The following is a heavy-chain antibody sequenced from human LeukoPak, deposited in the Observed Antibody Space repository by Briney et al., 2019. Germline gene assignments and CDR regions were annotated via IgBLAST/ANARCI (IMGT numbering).Heavy chain of an antibody. CDR2: IYYSGST. Sequence: SETLSLTCTVSGGSISSYYWSWIRQPPGKGLEWIGYIYYSGSTYYNPSLKSRVTISVDTSKNQFSLKLSSVTAADTAVYYCARSSYYDFRYWGQGTLVTVSS. J-gene: IGHJ4*02. CDR1: GGSISSYY. D-gene: IGHD3-3*01. CDR3: ARSSYYDFRY. V-gene: IGHV4-59*08.